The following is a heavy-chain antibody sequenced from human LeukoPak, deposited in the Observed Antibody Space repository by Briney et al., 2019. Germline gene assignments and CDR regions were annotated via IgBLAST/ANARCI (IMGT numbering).Heavy chain of an antibody. CDR1: GGSISSSSYY. D-gene: IGHD3-10*01. J-gene: IGHJ3*02. CDR2: IYYSGST. CDR3: ARHSITMVRGVKPAPAFDI. Sequence: SETLSLTCTVSGGSISSSSYYWGWIRQPPGKGLEWIGSIYYSGSTYYNPSLKCRVTISVDTSKNQFSLKLSSVTAADTAVYYCARHSITMVRGVKPAPAFDIWGQGTMVTVSS. V-gene: IGHV4-39*01.